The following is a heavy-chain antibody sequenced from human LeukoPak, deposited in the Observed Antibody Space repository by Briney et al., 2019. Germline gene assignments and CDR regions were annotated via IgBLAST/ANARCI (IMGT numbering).Heavy chain of an antibody. CDR2: ISSSGSTI. D-gene: IGHD3-22*01. CDR1: GFTFSSYE. CDR3: ARDRGVPGYYYDSSGYAHFDY. J-gene: IGHJ4*02. Sequence: GGSLRLSCAASGFTFSSYEMNWVRQAPGKGLEWVSYISSSGSTIYYADSVKGRFTISRDNAKNSLYLQMNSLRAEDTAVYYCARDRGVPGYYYDSSGYAHFDYWGQGTLVTVSS. V-gene: IGHV3-48*03.